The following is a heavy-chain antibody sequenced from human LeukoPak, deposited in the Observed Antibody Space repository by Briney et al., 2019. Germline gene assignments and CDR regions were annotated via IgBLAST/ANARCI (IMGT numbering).Heavy chain of an antibody. V-gene: IGHV1-2*02. D-gene: IGHD1-26*01. Sequence: ASVKVSCKASGYTFTGYYMHWVRQAPGQGLEWMGWINPNSGGTNYAQKFQGRVTMTRDTSISTAYMELSRLRSDDTAVYYCARNSGRYGFADWFDPWGQGTLVTVSS. CDR2: INPNSGGT. J-gene: IGHJ5*02. CDR1: GYTFTGYY. CDR3: ARNSGRYGFADWFDP.